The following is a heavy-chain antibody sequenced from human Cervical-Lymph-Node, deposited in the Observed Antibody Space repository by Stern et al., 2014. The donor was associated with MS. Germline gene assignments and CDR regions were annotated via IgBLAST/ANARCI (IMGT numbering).Heavy chain of an antibody. V-gene: IGHV4-59*13. Sequence: QVQLVQSGPGLVKPSETLSLTCTVSGDSINYYYWGWIRQPPGKALEWIGYIYYRGSTTYNPSLKSRVTISVDTSKNQFSLNLSSVTAADTAVYYCARVLRRRFIGAPGAGYYFDYWGQGTLVTVPS. J-gene: IGHJ4*02. D-gene: IGHD6-13*01. CDR2: IYYRGST. CDR3: ARVLRRRFIGAPGAGYYFDY. CDR1: GDSINYYY.